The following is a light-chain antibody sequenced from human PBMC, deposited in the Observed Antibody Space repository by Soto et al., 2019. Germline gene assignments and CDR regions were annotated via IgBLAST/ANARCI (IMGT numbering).Light chain of an antibody. CDR3: QQYNSSHLT. Sequence: DIQMTQSPSTLSASVGDRFTITCRASQSISSWLAWYQQKPGKAPKLLIYDASSLESGVPSRFSGSGSGTEFTLTISSLQPDDFATYYCQQYNSSHLTFGGGTKVDIK. J-gene: IGKJ4*01. CDR2: DAS. CDR1: QSISSW. V-gene: IGKV1-5*01.